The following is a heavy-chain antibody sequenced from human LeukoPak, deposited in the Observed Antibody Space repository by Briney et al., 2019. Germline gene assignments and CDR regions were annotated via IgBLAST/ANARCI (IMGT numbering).Heavy chain of an antibody. D-gene: IGHD2-15*01. CDR3: ARDHAAFDY. J-gene: IGHJ4*02. Sequence: GGSLRLSCAASGFTFSGSAMHWVRQASGKGLEWVGRIRSKANSYATAYAASVKGRFTISRDDSKNTAYLQMNSLKTEDTAVYYCARDHAAFDYWGQGTLVTVSS. CDR1: GFTFSGSA. V-gene: IGHV3-73*01. CDR2: IRSKANSYAT.